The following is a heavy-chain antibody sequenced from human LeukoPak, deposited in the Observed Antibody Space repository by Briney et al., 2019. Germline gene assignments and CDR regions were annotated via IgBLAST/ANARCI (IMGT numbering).Heavy chain of an antibody. J-gene: IGHJ3*02. CDR3: AKDLTVTTRGDALDI. CDR1: GFTFSSYA. D-gene: IGHD4-17*01. Sequence: GGSLRLSCAASGFTFSSYAMSWVRQAPGKGLEWVSSLSGSGDNTYYADSVKGRFTISRDNPKNTLYLQMNSLRVEDTAVYYCAKDLTVTTRGDALDIWGQGTMATVSS. V-gene: IGHV3-23*01. CDR2: LSGSGDNT.